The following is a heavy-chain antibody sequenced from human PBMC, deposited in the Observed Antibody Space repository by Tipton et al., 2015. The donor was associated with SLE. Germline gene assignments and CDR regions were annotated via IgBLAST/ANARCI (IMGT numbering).Heavy chain of an antibody. CDR3: ARHYRPEYQPSPYMDV. V-gene: IGHV4-34*01. Sequence: GLVKPSETLSLTCAVYGGSFSGYYWSWIRQPPGKGLEWIGEINHSGSTNYNPSLKSRVTISVDTSKNQFSLKLSSVTAADTAVYYCARHYRPEYQPSPYMDVWGKGTTVTVSS. CDR2: INHSGST. J-gene: IGHJ6*03. D-gene: IGHD2-2*01. CDR1: GGSFSGYY.